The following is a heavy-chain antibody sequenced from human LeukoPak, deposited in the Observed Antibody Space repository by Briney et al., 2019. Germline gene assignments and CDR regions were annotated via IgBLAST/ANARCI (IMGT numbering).Heavy chain of an antibody. CDR1: GGSISSYY. Sequence: SETLSLTCTVSGGSISSYYWSWIRKPPGKELEWMGYIYYSGSTNYNPSLKSRVTISVDTSKNQFSLKLSSVTAADTAVYYCARDSTEYDVLTGYYMPYWYFDLWGRGTLVTVSS. J-gene: IGHJ2*01. D-gene: IGHD3-9*01. V-gene: IGHV4-59*01. CDR2: IYYSGST. CDR3: ARDSTEYDVLTGYYMPYWYFDL.